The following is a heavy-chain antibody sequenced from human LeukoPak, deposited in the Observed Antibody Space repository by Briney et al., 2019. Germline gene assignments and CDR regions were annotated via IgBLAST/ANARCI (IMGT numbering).Heavy chain of an antibody. V-gene: IGHV5-51*01. CDR1: GYSFTSYW. CDR2: IYPGDSDT. Sequence: GESLKISCKGSGYSFTSYWIGWVRQMPGKGLEWMGIIYPGDSDTSYSPSFQGQVTISADKSISTAYLQWSSLKASDTAMYYCARIPYYYDSSGYHFDYWGQGTLVTVSS. D-gene: IGHD3-22*01. CDR3: ARIPYYYDSSGYHFDY. J-gene: IGHJ4*02.